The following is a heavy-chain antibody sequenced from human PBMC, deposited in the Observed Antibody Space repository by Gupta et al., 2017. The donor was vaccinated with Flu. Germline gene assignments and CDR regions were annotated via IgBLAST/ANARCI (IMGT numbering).Heavy chain of an antibody. V-gene: IGHV4-34*01. CDR3: ARISPPVAAGVYYFDY. CDR2: INHSGST. J-gene: IGHJ4*02. CDR1: GGSFSGYY. Sequence: QVQLQQWGAGLLKPSETLSLTCAVYGGSFSGYYWSWIRQPPGKGLEWIGEINHSGSTNYNPSLKSRVTISVDTSKNQFSLKLSSVTAADTAVYYCARISPPVAAGVYYFDYWGQGTLVTVSS. D-gene: IGHD2-15*01.